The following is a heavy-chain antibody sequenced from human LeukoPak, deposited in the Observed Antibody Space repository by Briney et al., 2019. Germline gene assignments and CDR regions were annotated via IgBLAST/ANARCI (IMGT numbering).Heavy chain of an antibody. CDR3: ARMKSLNLIVVVPAARVQLFDY. V-gene: IGHV4-34*01. CDR2: INHSGST. D-gene: IGHD2-2*01. CDR1: GGSFSGYY. J-gene: IGHJ4*02. Sequence: PSETLSLTCAVYGGSFSGYYWSWIRQPPGKGLEWIGEINHSGSTNYNPSLKSRVTISVDTSKNQFSLKLSSVTAADTAVYYCARMKSLNLIVVVPAARVQLFDYWGQGTLVTVSS.